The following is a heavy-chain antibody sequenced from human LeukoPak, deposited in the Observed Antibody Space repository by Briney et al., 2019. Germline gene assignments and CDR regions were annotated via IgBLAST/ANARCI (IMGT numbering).Heavy chain of an antibody. D-gene: IGHD2-2*02. CDR1: GFTFSSYA. CDR3: ASCSSTSCYTGYYYYGMDV. CDR2: ISYDGSNK. Sequence: GGSLRLSCAASGFTFSSYAMHWVRQAPGQGLEWVAVISYDGSNKYYADSVKGRVTVSRDNSKNTLYMQMNSLRAEDTAVYYCASCSSTSCYTGYYYYGMDVWGQGTTVTVSS. V-gene: IGHV3-30-3*01. J-gene: IGHJ6*02.